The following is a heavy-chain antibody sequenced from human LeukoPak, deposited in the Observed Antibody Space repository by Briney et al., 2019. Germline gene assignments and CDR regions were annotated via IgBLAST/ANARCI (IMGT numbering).Heavy chain of an antibody. CDR2: ISTSSRYI. Sequence: GGSLRLSCAASGFTLSTFDMNWVRQAPGKGLEWVSSISTSSRYIYYRDSVKGRFTISRDDAKNSLYLQMNSLTVEDTAVYCCARADCSGSTCYLRHSWFDPWGRGTLVTVSS. CDR1: GFTLSTFD. CDR3: ARADCSGSTCYLRHSWFDP. J-gene: IGHJ5*02. D-gene: IGHD2-2*01. V-gene: IGHV3-21*06.